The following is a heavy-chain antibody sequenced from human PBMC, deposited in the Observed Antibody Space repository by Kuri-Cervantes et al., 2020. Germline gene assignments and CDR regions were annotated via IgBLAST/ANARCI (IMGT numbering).Heavy chain of an antibody. CDR2: INWNGGST. CDR1: GFNFDDYG. CDR3: GGGYYDSSGYYLGVGY. Sequence: GESLKISCAVSGFNFDDYGMSWVRQAPGKGLEWVSGINWNGGSTGYADSVKGRFTISRDNAKNSLYLQMNSLRAEDTAVYYCGGGYYDSSGYYLGVGYWGQGTLVTVSS. V-gene: IGHV3-20*04. J-gene: IGHJ4*02. D-gene: IGHD3-22*01.